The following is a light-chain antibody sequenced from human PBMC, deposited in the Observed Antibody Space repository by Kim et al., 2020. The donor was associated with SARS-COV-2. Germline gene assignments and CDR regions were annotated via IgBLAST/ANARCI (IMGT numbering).Light chain of an antibody. J-gene: IGKJ4*01. V-gene: IGKV3-20*01. CDR1: QSVSSY. CDR2: GAS. CDR3: QQYSSSPLT. Sequence: EIVLTQSPGTLSLSPGERATLSCRASQSVSSYLAWYQQKAGQAPRLLIYGASSRATGIPDRFSGSGSGTDFTLTISRLEPEDFAVYYCQQYSSSPLTFGGGTKVDIK.